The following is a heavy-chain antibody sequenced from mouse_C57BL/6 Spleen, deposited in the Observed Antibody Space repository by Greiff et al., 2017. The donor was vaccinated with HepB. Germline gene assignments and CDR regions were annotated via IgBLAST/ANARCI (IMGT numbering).Heavy chain of an antibody. J-gene: IGHJ2*01. D-gene: IGHD4-1*01. CDR3: ARERNWEIFDY. Sequence: VQLKQSGGDLVKPGGSLKLSCAASGFTFSSYGMSWVRQTPDKRLEWVATISSGGSYTYYPDSVKGRFTISRDNAKNTLYLQMSSLKSEDTAMYYCARERNWEIFDYWGQGTTLTVSS. V-gene: IGHV5-6*01. CDR2: ISSGGSYT. CDR1: GFTFSSYG.